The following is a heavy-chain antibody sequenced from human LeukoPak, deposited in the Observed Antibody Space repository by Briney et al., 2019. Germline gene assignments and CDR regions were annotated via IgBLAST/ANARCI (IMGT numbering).Heavy chain of an antibody. Sequence: SETLSLTCTVSGGSISSGSHYWSWIRQPAGKGLEWVGRIYTSGSTKYNPSLKSRVTISVDASKNQFSLKLSSVTAADTAVYYCARGNYYDSSGYYYSPPIDYWGQGTLVTVSS. J-gene: IGHJ4*02. CDR2: IYTSGST. CDR3: ARGNYYDSSGYYYSPPIDY. V-gene: IGHV4-61*02. D-gene: IGHD3-22*01. CDR1: GGSISSGSHY.